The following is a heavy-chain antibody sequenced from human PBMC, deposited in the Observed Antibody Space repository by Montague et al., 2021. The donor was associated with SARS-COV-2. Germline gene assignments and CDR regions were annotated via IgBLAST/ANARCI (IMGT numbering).Heavy chain of an antibody. Sequence: AISGDSVSSNIATWNWIRQSPSRGLEWLGRTYHRSKWYNDYAESVKSRITIDPDTSKHQFSLHLNSVTPEDTAVYYCARIPVGSKYYFDFWGQGTLVTVSS. CDR3: ARIPVGSKYYFDF. D-gene: IGHD2-2*01. CDR1: GDSVSSNIAT. J-gene: IGHJ4*02. CDR2: TYHRSKWYN. V-gene: IGHV6-1*01.